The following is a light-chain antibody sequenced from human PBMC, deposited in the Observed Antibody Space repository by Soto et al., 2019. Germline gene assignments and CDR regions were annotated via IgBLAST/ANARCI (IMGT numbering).Light chain of an antibody. CDR1: QSISTN. Sequence: EIVMTQSPATLSVSPGERATLSCRASQSISTNLAWYQQKPGQAPRLLIYGGSSRAAGVPARFSGFGSGTDFTLTIGSLQSEDSALYFCQHYNEQPLTFGGGTKVDIK. CDR2: GGS. CDR3: QHYNEQPLT. V-gene: IGKV3-15*01. J-gene: IGKJ4*01.